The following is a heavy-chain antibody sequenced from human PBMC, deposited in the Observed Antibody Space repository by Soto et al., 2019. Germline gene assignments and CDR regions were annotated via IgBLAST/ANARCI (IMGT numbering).Heavy chain of an antibody. CDR3: ARDFGYCSGSYYQFYYYYMDV. CDR1: GYTFTSYD. Sequence: GASVKVSCKASGYTFTSYDINWVRQATGQGLERMGWMNPNSGNTGYAQKFQGRVTMTRNTSISTVYMELSSLRSEDTAVYYCARDFGYCSGSYYQFYYYYMDVWGKGTTVTVSS. J-gene: IGHJ6*03. D-gene: IGHD3-10*01. V-gene: IGHV1-8*01. CDR2: MNPNSGNT.